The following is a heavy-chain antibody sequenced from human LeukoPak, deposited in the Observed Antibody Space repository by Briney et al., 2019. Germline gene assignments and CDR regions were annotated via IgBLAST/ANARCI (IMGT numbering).Heavy chain of an antibody. V-gene: IGHV4-4*07. J-gene: IGHJ2*01. D-gene: IGHD4-17*01. CDR3: ARDSGDYALNFDL. CDR1: GGSISSDY. CDR2: IYTSGST. Sequence: SETLSLTCTVSGGSISSDYWSWIRQPAGKGLEWIGRIYTSGSTNYNPSLKSRVTMSVDTSKNPFSLKLSPVTAADTAVYYCARDSGDYALNFDLWGRGPLVTVSS.